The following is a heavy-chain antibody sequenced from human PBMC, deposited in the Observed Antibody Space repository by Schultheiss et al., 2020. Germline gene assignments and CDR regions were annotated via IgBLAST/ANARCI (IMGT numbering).Heavy chain of an antibody. CDR3: ARRPPRDGFSYYNYGLDV. J-gene: IGHJ6*02. D-gene: IGHD3-3*01. CDR1: GGSISSSSFY. CDR2: IYGSVI. V-gene: IGHV4-39*01. Sequence: SQTLSLTCTVSGGSISSSSFYWAWIRQPPGKGLQWIGSIYGSVIHYNASLKSRLTISVDTSQNQFSLRLSSVTVADTAVYYCARRPPRDGFSYYNYGLDVWGQGTTVTVSS.